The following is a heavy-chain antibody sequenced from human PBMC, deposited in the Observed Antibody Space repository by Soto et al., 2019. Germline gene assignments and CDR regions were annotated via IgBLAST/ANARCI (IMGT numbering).Heavy chain of an antibody. CDR2: IYYSGST. Sequence: PSDTMSLTCTVSGGCINSGGYYGRWIRKHPGKGLEWIGYIYYSGSTYYNPSLKSRVTISVDTSKNQFSLKLSSVTAADTAVYYCAREVNYDSSGYYADVCGQGTTVTVSS. CDR1: GGCINSGGYY. J-gene: IGHJ6*02. V-gene: IGHV4-31*03. D-gene: IGHD3-22*01. CDR3: AREVNYDSSGYYADV.